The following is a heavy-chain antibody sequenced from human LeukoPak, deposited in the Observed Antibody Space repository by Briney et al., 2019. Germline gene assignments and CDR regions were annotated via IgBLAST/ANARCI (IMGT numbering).Heavy chain of an antibody. CDR3: AREGQWLVRDAFDI. J-gene: IGHJ3*02. CDR1: GGSISSGSYY. V-gene: IGHV4-61*02. Sequence: PSQTLSLTCTVSGGSISSGSYYWSWIRQPAGKGLEWIGRIYTSGSTNYNPSLKSRVTISVDTSKNQFSLKLSSVTAADTAVYYCAREGQWLVRDAFDIWGQGTMVTVSS. D-gene: IGHD6-19*01. CDR2: IYTSGST.